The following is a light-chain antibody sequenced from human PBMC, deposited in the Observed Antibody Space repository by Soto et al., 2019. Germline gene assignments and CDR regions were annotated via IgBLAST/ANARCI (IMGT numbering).Light chain of an antibody. J-gene: IGKJ5*01. CDR1: QSVSSD. CDR3: QQYNNWPIT. V-gene: IGKV3-15*01. Sequence: EIVMTQAPATLSVAPGERATLSCRASQSVSSDLAWYQQKPGQAPRLLIYGASTRATDLPARFSGGGSGTEFTLIISGLQSEDFAVYYCQQYNNWPITFGQGTRLEIK. CDR2: GAS.